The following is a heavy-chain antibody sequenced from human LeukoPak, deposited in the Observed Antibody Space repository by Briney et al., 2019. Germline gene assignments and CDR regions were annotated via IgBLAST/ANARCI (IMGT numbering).Heavy chain of an antibody. V-gene: IGHV3-53*01. CDR3: ARGGVEGYCSSSSCYHY. Sequence: GGSLRLSCAASGFTVSTNYMSWVRQAPGKGLEWVSVIYSGGSTYYADSVKGRFTISRDNSKNMLYLQMNSLRGEDTAVYYCARGGVEGYCSSSSCYHYWGQGTLVTVSS. CDR1: GFTVSTNY. J-gene: IGHJ4*02. D-gene: IGHD2-2*01. CDR2: IYSGGST.